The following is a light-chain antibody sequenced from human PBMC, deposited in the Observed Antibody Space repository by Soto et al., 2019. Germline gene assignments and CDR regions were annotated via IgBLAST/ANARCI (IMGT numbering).Light chain of an antibody. V-gene: IGKV1-9*01. CDR1: QGISSY. CDR3: QQINSYPLT. Sequence: DIQLTQSPSFLSASVGDRVTITCRASQGISSYLAWYQQRPGKAPKLLIYAASTLQSGVPSRFSGSGSGTEFTLTISSLQPEDFATYDCQQINSYPLTFGGGTEMEIK. CDR2: AAS. J-gene: IGKJ4*01.